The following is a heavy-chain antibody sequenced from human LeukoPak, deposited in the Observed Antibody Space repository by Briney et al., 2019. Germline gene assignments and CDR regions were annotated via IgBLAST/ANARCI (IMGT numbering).Heavy chain of an antibody. CDR1: GYTFTGYY. Sequence: ASVKVSCKTCGYTFTGYYMHWVRQPPGQGLEWMGWINPNSGGTNYAQKFQGRVTMTRDTSISTAYMELSSLRSDDTAVYYCASVIDYYFDYWGQGTLVTVSS. J-gene: IGHJ4*02. CDR3: ASVIDYYFDY. CDR2: INPNSGGT. V-gene: IGHV1-2*02. D-gene: IGHD3-22*01.